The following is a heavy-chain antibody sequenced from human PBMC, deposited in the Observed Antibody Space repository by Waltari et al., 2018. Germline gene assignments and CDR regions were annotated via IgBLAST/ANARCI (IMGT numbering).Heavy chain of an antibody. D-gene: IGHD6-6*01. CDR1: GGSISSSSYY. V-gene: IGHV4-39*07. CDR2: ISYSGST. CDR3: ARVDYSSSSGNFDY. Sequence: QLQLQESGPGLVKPSETLSLTCTVSGGSISSSSYYWGWIRQPPGKGLEWIGSISYSGSTYYNPALKSRVTISVDTSKNHFSLKLSSVTAADTAVYYCARVDYSSSSGNFDYWGQGTLVTVSS. J-gene: IGHJ4*02.